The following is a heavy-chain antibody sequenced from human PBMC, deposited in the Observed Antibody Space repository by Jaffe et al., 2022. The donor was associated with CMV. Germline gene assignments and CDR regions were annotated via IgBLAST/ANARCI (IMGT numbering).Heavy chain of an antibody. D-gene: IGHD3-22*01. V-gene: IGHV3-33*01. J-gene: IGHJ4*02. Sequence: QVQLVESGGGVVQPGRSLRLSCAASGFTFSSYGMHWVRQAPGKGLEWVAVIWYDGSNKYYADSVKGRFTISRDNSKNTLYLQMNSLRAEDTAVYYCARAYYDSSGWKLDYWGQGTLVTVSS. CDR1: GFTFSSYG. CDR3: ARAYYDSSGWKLDY. CDR2: IWYDGSNK.